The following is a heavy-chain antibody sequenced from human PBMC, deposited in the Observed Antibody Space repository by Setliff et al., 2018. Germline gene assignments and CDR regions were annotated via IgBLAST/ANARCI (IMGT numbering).Heavy chain of an antibody. J-gene: IGHJ4*02. CDR3: AKQGDLAFDY. V-gene: IGHV1-2*02. Sequence: ASVKVSCKASGYSFTGPYMHWVRQAPGQGLEWMGWINPGSGATNLAQRFQGRVTMTRDTSINTIYMELSSLTSDDTAIYYCAKQGDLAFDYWGQGTQVTVSS. D-gene: IGHD3-16*01. CDR1: GYSFTGPY. CDR2: INPGSGAT.